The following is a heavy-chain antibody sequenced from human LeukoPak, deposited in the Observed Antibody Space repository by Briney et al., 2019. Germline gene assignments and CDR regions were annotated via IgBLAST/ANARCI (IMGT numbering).Heavy chain of an antibody. CDR1: GYTFTGYY. J-gene: IGHJ3*02. D-gene: IGHD3-10*01. V-gene: IGHV1-2*02. Sequence: GASVKVSCKASGYTFTGYYMHWVRQAPGQGLEWMGWINPNSGGTNYAQKFQGRVTMTRDTSISTAYMELSRLRSDDTAVYYCASYYGSGSSYNDAFDSWGQGTMVTVSS. CDR3: ASYYGSGSSYNDAFDS. CDR2: INPNSGGT.